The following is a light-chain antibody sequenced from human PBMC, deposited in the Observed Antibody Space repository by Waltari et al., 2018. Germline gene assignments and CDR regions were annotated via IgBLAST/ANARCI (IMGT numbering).Light chain of an antibody. V-gene: IGKV1D-12*01. CDR2: AAS. CDR1: QDIGNW. J-gene: IGKJ4*01. Sequence: DIQMPQSPSSVSASVGDRINITCRASQDIGNWLAWYQQKPGTAPKLLIYAASRLQRGVPARFSGSGFGTDFTLTIVSLQPEDFATYFCQQANTFPPGVTFGGGTKVEI. CDR3: QQANTFPPGVT.